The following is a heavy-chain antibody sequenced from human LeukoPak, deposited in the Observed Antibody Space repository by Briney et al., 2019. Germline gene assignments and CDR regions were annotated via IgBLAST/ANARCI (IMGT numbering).Heavy chain of an antibody. J-gene: IGHJ4*02. CDR3: ARRRVYYGSGSNSPDY. D-gene: IGHD3-10*01. V-gene: IGHV4-38-2*02. CDR1: GYSISSGYY. Sequence: SETLSLTCTVSGYSISSGYYWGWIRQPPGKGLEWIGSIYHSGTTYYNPSLKSRVTISVDTSKNQFSLKLSSVTAADTAVYYCARRRVYYGSGSNSPDYWGQGTLVTVSS. CDR2: IYHSGTT.